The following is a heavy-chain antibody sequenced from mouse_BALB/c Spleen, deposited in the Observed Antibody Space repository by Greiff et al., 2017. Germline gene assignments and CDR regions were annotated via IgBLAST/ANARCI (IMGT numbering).Heavy chain of an antibody. CDR1: GFTFSSYA. Sequence: EVKVVESGGGLVKPGGSLKLSCAASGFTFSSYAMSWVRQTPEKRLEWVASISSGGSTYYPDSVKGRFTISRDNARNILYLQMSSLRSEDTAMYYCARDDYYGSYYFDYWGQGTTLTVSS. CDR3: ARDDYYGSYYFDY. CDR2: ISSGGST. J-gene: IGHJ2*01. D-gene: IGHD1-1*01. V-gene: IGHV5-6-5*01.